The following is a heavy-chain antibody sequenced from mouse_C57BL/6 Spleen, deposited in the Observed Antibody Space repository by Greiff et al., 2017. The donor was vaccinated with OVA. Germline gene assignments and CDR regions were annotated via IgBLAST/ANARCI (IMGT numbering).Heavy chain of an antibody. CDR3: ARGGDAREGRY. J-gene: IGHJ2*01. D-gene: IGHD3-3*01. CDR2: IYPGSGST. CDR1: GYTFASYW. V-gene: IGHV1-55*01. Sequence: QVQLQQPGAELVKPGASVKMSCKASGYTFASYWITWVKQRPGQGLEWIGDIYPGSGSTNYNEKFKSKATLTVDTSSSTAYMQLSSLTSEDSAVYYCARGGDAREGRYWGQGTTLTVSS.